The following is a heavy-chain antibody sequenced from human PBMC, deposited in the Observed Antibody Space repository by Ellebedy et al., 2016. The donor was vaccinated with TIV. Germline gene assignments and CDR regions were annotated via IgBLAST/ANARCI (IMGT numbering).Heavy chain of an antibody. Sequence: ASVKVSCXASGYTFTSHIINWVRQAPGQRLEWLGWINAGNGNTKYSQKFQGRVTITRDTSTSTVYMEMSGLRSEDTAVFYCARDPEGAYYYGSGKFDYWGQGTLVTVSS. V-gene: IGHV1-3*01. D-gene: IGHD3-10*01. CDR2: INAGNGNT. CDR1: GYTFTSHI. J-gene: IGHJ4*02. CDR3: ARDPEGAYYYGSGKFDY.